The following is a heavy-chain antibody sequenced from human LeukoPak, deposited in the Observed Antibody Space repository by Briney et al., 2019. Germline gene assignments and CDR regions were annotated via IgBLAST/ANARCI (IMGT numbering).Heavy chain of an antibody. Sequence: PGGSLRLSCAASGFTFSSYGMHWVRQAPGKGLEWVTFIRYDESNRYYADSVKGRFTISRDISKNTLYLQMNSLRAEDTAVYYCAKAGRSGWYPGWPFDIWGQGTMVTVSS. J-gene: IGHJ3*02. CDR1: GFTFSSYG. CDR2: IRYDESNR. V-gene: IGHV3-30*02. D-gene: IGHD6-19*01. CDR3: AKAGRSGWYPGWPFDI.